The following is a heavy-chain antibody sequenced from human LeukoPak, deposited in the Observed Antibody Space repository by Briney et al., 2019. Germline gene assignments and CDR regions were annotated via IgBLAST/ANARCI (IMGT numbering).Heavy chain of an antibody. D-gene: IGHD2-15*01. CDR2: ISGSGGST. CDR1: GFTFSSPG. V-gene: IGHV3-21*01. J-gene: IGHJ4*02. CDR3: ARDYGYCSGGSCFTRSYYFDY. Sequence: GGSLRLSCAASGFTFSSPGMSWVRQAPGKGLEWVSAISGSGGSTYYADSVKGRFTISRDNAKNSLYLQMNSLRAEDTAVYYCARDYGYCSGGSCFTRSYYFDYWGQGTLVTVSS.